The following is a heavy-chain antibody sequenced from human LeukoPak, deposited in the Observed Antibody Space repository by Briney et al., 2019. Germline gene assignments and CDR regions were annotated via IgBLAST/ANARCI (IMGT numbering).Heavy chain of an antibody. J-gene: IGHJ4*02. CDR2: INPNSGGT. Sequence: ASVKVSCKASGCTFTGYYMHWVRQAPGQGLEWMRWINPNSGGTNYAQKFQGRVTMTRDTSISTAYMELSRLRSDDTAVYYCARSSGSYWEFDYWGQGSLVTVSS. V-gene: IGHV1-2*02. D-gene: IGHD1-26*01. CDR1: GCTFTGYY. CDR3: ARSSGSYWEFDY.